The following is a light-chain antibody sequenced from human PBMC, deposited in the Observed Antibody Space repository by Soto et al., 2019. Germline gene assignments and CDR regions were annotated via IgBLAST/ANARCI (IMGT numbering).Light chain of an antibody. V-gene: IGKV1-6*01. CDR1: QGIRSE. CDR2: AAS. Sequence: AIQMTQSPSSLSASVGDRVTITCRASQGIRSELAWYQQKPGKAPNLLIYAASTLQSGVPSKFSGSGSGTDFTLIISSLQPEDVATYYCLHDYNYPRTFGQGTRVEIK. J-gene: IGKJ1*01. CDR3: LHDYNYPRT.